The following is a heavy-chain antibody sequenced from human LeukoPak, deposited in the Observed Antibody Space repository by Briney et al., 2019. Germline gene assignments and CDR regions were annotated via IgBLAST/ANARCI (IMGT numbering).Heavy chain of an antibody. CDR2: MNPNNGNT. J-gene: IGHJ5*02. CDR3: ARDYGGNSGWFDP. D-gene: IGHD4-23*01. V-gene: IGHV1-8*01. CDR1: GYTFTSYD. Sequence: GAAVKVSCKASGYTFTSYDINWVRQATGQGLEWMGWMNPNNGNTGYAQKFQGRVTLTRDTSTSTAYMELSSLRSEDTAVYYCARDYGGNSGWFDPWGQGTLVTVSS.